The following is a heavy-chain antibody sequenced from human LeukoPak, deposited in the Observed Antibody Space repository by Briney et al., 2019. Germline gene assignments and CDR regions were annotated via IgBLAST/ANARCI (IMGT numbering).Heavy chain of an antibody. V-gene: IGHV4-30-4*08. CDR3: ARDRVYCSNGVCYTRYMDV. CDR2: IWHSGTT. CDR1: GGSINGGDYY. Sequence: SETLSLTCTVSGGSINGGDYYWSWIRQPPGKGLEWIGYIWHSGTTYYNSSLMSRIIISVDMPKNQFPLKLSSVTAADTAVYYCARDRVYCSNGVCYTRYMDVWDKGTTVTVSS. J-gene: IGHJ6*03. D-gene: IGHD2-8*01.